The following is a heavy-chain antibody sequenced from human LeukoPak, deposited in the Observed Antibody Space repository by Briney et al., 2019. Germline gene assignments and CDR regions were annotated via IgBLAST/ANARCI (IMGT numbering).Heavy chain of an antibody. Sequence: AGGSLRLSCAASGFTFSSYGMHWVRQAPGKGLEWVAVIWYDGSNKYYADSVKGRFTISRDNSENTLYLQMNSLRAEDTAVHYCAKYYDSSGYYPDYWGQGTLVTVSS. CDR1: GFTFSSYG. V-gene: IGHV3-33*06. CDR2: IWYDGSNK. J-gene: IGHJ4*02. CDR3: AKYYDSSGYYPDY. D-gene: IGHD3-22*01.